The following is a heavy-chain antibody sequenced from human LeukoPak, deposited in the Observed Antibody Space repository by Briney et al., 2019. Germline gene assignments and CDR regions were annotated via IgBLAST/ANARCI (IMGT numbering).Heavy chain of an antibody. CDR3: AGSLPYYDSSGYYYPLPFDY. CDR2: IIPIFGTA. V-gene: IGHV1-69*13. J-gene: IGHJ4*02. CDR1: GGTFSSYA. Sequence: SVKVSCKASGGTFSSYAISWVRQAPGQGLEWMGGIIPIFGTANYAQKFQGRVTITADESTSTAYMELSSLRSEDTAVYYCAGSLPYYDSSGYYYPLPFDYWGQGTLVTVSS. D-gene: IGHD3-22*01.